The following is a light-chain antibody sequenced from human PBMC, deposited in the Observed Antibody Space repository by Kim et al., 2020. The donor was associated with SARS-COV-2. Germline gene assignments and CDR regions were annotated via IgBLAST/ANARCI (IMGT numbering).Light chain of an antibody. CDR1: QSVGSS. Sequence: SVTPKEKLHITCRASQSVGSSIHWYQQKPDQSPKLLIKYATQSISGVPSRFSGSGSGTDFTLTINGLEAEDAATYYCHQSSSLPDTFGQGTKLEI. J-gene: IGKJ2*01. CDR2: YAT. V-gene: IGKV6-21*02. CDR3: HQSSSLPDT.